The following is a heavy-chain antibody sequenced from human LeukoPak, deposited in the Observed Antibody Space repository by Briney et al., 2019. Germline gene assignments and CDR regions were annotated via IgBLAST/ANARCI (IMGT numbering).Heavy chain of an antibody. CDR1: GYSFTSYW. V-gene: IGHV5-51*01. D-gene: IGHD2-21*02. J-gene: IGHJ3*02. CDR3: ARPYCGGDCYLSLYNAFDI. CDR2: IYPGDSDS. Sequence: GESLKISCKGSGYSFTSYWIGWVRQMPGKGLEWMGIIYPGDSDSRYSPSFQGQVTISVDKSISTAYLQWSSLKASDTAMYYCARPYCGGDCYLSLYNAFDIWGQGTMVTVSS.